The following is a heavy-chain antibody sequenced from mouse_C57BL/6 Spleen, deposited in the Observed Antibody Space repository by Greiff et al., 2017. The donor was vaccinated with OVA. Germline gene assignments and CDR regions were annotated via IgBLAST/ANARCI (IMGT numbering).Heavy chain of an antibody. CDR1: GYTFTDYY. Sequence: VQLQQSGPELVKPGASVKISCKASGYTFTDYYMNWVKQSHGKSLEWIGDINPNNGGTSYNQKFKGKATLTVDKSSSTAYMELRSLTSEDSAVYYCAKAGLSTTWYFDVWGTGTTVTVSS. CDR2: INPNNGGT. V-gene: IGHV1-26*01. D-gene: IGHD1-1*01. J-gene: IGHJ1*03. CDR3: AKAGLSTTWYFDV.